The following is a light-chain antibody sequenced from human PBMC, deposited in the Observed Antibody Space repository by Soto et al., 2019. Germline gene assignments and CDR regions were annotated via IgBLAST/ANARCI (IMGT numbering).Light chain of an antibody. Sequence: QSALTQPASVSGSPGQSITIPCSGRSSDLGGLNYVSWYQQHPGKVPKLIIYKVDNRPSGISDRFSASKSGNTASLTISGLQAEDEAHYYCSSYTTGPSPQLVFAGGTKLTVL. J-gene: IGLJ3*02. CDR3: SSYTTGPSPQLV. CDR2: KVD. V-gene: IGLV2-14*01. CDR1: SSDLGGLNY.